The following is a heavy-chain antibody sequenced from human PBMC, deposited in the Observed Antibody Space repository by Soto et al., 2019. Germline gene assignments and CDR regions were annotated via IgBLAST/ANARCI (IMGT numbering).Heavy chain of an antibody. CDR3: TRAYGAETFDF. CDR1: GYTFNNYD. Sequence: GASVKVSCKASGYTFNNYDINWVRQAPGHGLEWMGWMNPNSGNTGYAQNFRGRVTMTQNTAIGTAYMELSSLRSDDTATYYCTRAYGAETFDFWGQGTRVTVSS. D-gene: IGHD3-10*01. V-gene: IGHV1-8*02. CDR2: MNPNSGNT. J-gene: IGHJ5*01.